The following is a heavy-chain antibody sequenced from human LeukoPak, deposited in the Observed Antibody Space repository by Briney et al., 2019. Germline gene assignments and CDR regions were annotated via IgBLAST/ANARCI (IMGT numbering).Heavy chain of an antibody. CDR2: INTDGSIT. CDR3: ARVPPSVGEATSEYFQD. D-gene: IGHD1-26*01. CDR1: GFTFSTYW. V-gene: IGHV3-74*01. J-gene: IGHJ1*01. Sequence: GGSLRLSCAASGFTFSTYWMHWVRQAPGKGLLWVSRINTDGSITNYADSVKGRFTISRDNAKNTLYRQMNSLRSEDTAVYYCARVPPSVGEATSEYFQDWGQGTLVTVSS.